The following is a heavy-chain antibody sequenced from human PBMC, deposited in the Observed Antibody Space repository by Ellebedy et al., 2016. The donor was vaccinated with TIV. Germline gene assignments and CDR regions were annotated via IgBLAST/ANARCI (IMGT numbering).Heavy chain of an antibody. V-gene: IGHV1-18*01. Sequence: AASVKVSCKASGYTFTNYAIHWLRQAPGQGLEWMGWLSAYNGNTNYAQKLQGRVTMTTDTSTSTAYMELRSLRSDDTAVYYCARGVAGTTGDYYFDYWGQGPLVTVSS. CDR1: GYTFTNYA. CDR3: ARGVAGTTGDYYFDY. CDR2: LSAYNGNT. D-gene: IGHD1-14*01. J-gene: IGHJ4*02.